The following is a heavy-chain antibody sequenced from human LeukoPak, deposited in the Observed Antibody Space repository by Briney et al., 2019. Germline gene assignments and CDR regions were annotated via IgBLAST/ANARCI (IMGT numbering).Heavy chain of an antibody. CDR3: ARLRTTVTTLDVGYFDY. D-gene: IGHD4-11*01. J-gene: IGHJ4*02. CDR1: RFTFSSYS. CDR2: ISSSSSTI. V-gene: IGHV3-48*01. Sequence: SGGSLRLSCAASRFTFSSYSMNWVRQAPGKGLEWVSYISSSSSTIYYADSVKGRFTISRDNAKNSLYLQMNSLRAEDTAVYYCARLRTTVTTLDVGYFDYRGQGTLVTVSS.